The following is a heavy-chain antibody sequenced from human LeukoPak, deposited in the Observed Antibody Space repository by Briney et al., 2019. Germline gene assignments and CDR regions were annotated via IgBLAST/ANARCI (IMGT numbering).Heavy chain of an antibody. D-gene: IGHD3-22*01. CDR3: ASWDSSGYYYDY. V-gene: IGHV4-30-4*01. J-gene: IGHJ4*02. Sequence: SETLSLTCTVSGGSISSGDYYWSWIRQPPGKGLEWIEYIYYSGSTYYNPSLKSRVTISVDTSKNQFSLKLSSVTAADTAVYYCASWDSSGYYYDYWGQGTLVTVSS. CDR1: GGSISSGDYY. CDR2: IYYSGST.